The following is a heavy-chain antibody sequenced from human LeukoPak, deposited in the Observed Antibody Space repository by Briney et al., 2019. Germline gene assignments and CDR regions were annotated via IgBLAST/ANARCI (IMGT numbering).Heavy chain of an antibody. CDR3: LNEEAATYDILTGYSAFDM. J-gene: IGHJ3*02. V-gene: IGHV3-30*02. D-gene: IGHD3-9*01. Sequence: PGGSLRLSCAASGFSFSNYGMHWVRQAPGKGLEWEWVAGHDGSNKYYADSVKGRFTISRDNSKNTLYLQMNSLRAEDTAVYYFLNEEAATYDILTGYSAFDMWGQGTMVTVS. CDR2: AGHDGSNK. CDR1: GFSFSNYG.